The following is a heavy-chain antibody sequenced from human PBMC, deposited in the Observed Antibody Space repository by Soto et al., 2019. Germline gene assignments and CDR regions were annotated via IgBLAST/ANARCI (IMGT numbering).Heavy chain of an antibody. CDR2: IYYSGST. CDR3: ASLAYNWNDFDY. V-gene: IGHV4-59*01. J-gene: IGHJ4*02. D-gene: IGHD1-20*01. CDR1: GGSISSYY. Sequence: PSETLSLTCTVSGGSISSYYWSWIRQPPGKGLEWIGYIYYSGSTNYNPSLKSRVTISVDTSKNQFSLKLSSVTAADTAVYYCASLAYNWNDFDYWGQGTLVTVSS.